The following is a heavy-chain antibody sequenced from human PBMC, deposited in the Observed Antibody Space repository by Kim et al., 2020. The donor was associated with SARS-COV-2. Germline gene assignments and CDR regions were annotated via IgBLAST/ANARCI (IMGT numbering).Heavy chain of an antibody. CDR2: GSTI. CDR3: ARGHYMGV. Sequence: GSTIYYADAVKGRFTITRDNAKNSLNLQMNRLRAEDAAVYYCARGHYMGVWGKGTTVTVSS. V-gene: IGHV3-11*01. J-gene: IGHJ6*03.